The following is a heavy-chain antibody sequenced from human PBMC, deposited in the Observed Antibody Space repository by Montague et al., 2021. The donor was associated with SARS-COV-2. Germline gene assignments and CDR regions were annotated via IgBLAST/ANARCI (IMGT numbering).Heavy chain of an antibody. CDR2: INHSGST. Sequence: SETLSLTCAVYGGSFSGCYWNWIRQPPGKGLEWIGEINHSGSTNYNPSLKSRVTISVGTSNNQFSLKLTSVTAADTAVYYCARGPTNNIGMVATRLDYWGQGTLVTVSS. J-gene: IGHJ4*02. CDR1: GGSFSGCY. D-gene: IGHD5-12*01. V-gene: IGHV4-34*01. CDR3: ARGPTNNIGMVATRLDY.